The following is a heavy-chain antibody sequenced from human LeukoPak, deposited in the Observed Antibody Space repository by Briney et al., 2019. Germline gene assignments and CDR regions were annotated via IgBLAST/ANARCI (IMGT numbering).Heavy chain of an antibody. CDR2: IYYSGST. CDR1: GGSISSSSYY. J-gene: IGHJ3*02. V-gene: IGHV4-39*01. CDR3: ARSIPTDYGDFEDASDI. Sequence: SETLSLTCTVSGGSISSSSYYWGWIRQPPGKGLEWIGSIYYSGSTYYNPSLKSRVTISVDTSKNQFSLKLSSVTAADTAVYYCARSIPTDYGDFEDASDIWGQGTMVTVSS. D-gene: IGHD4-17*01.